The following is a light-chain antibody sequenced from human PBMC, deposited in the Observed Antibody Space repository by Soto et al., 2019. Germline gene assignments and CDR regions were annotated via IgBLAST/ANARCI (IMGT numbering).Light chain of an antibody. CDR2: KAS. J-gene: IGKJ5*01. Sequence: DIQMTQSPSTLSGSVGDRVTITCRASQTISSWLAWYQQKPGKAPKLLIYKASTLKSGVLSRFSGSGSGTEFTLTISSLQPEDFATYYCQQVESYPLTFGQGTRLEIK. CDR1: QTISSW. CDR3: QQVESYPLT. V-gene: IGKV1-5*03.